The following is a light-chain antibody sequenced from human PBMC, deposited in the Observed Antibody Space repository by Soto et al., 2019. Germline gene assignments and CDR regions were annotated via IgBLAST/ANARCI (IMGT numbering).Light chain of an antibody. Sequence: QSALTQPPSASGSPGQSVTISCTGMSSDVGGYNYVSWYQQHPGKAPKLMIYEVSKRPSGVPDRFSGSKSGNTASLTVSGLQAEDEADYYCSSYAGANSVVFGGGIKLTVL. CDR1: SSDVGGYNY. J-gene: IGLJ2*01. V-gene: IGLV2-8*01. CDR2: EVS. CDR3: SSYAGANSVV.